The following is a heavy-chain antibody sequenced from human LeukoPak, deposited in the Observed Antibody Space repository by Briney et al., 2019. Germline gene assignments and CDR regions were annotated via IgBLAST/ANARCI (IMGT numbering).Heavy chain of an antibody. J-gene: IGHJ6*04. CDR3: ARDPAQHPLDALGDYYYYGMDV. D-gene: IGHD3-16*01. CDR1: GGSISSYY. CDR2: IYYSWST. Sequence: PSETLSLTCTVSGGSISSYYWSWIRQPPGKGLYWIGDIYYSWSTNYNPSLKSRVTISVDTSKNQFSLKLSSVTAADTAVYYCARDPAQHPLDALGDYYYYGMDVWGKGTTVTVSS. V-gene: IGHV4-59*01.